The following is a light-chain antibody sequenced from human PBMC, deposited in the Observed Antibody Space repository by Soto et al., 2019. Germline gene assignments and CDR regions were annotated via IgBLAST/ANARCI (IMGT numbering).Light chain of an antibody. J-gene: IGLJ2*01. CDR1: SSNIGAGYD. CDR2: GNS. Sequence: QSVLTQPPSVSVAPGQRVTISFTGSSSNIGAGYDVHWYQQLPGTAPKLLIYGNSNRPSGVPDRFSGSKSGTSASLAITGLHAEDEADYYCQSYDSSLSGRVFGGGNKLTV. V-gene: IGLV1-40*01. CDR3: QSYDSSLSGRV.